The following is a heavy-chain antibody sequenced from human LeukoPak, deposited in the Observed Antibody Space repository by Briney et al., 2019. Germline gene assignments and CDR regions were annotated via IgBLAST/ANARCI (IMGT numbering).Heavy chain of an antibody. CDR2: INHSGST. CDR1: GGSFSGHY. CDR3: ARLRSGGSYGSGSYYTDFFDY. D-gene: IGHD3-10*01. V-gene: IGHV4-34*01. Sequence: SETLSLTCAVYGGSFSGHYWSWIRQPPGKGLEWIGEINHSGSTNYNPSLKSRVTISVDTSKNQFSLKLSSVTAADTAVYYCARLRSGGSYGSGSYYTDFFDYWGQGTLVTVSS. J-gene: IGHJ4*02.